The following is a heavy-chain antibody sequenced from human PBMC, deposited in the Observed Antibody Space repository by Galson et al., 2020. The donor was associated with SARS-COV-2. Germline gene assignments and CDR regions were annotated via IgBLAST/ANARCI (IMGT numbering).Heavy chain of an antibody. D-gene: IGHD2-8*01. Sequence: SQTLSLTCEVYGGSLSANYWSWIRQPPGKRLEWIGEINYRGSTTYNPSLKSRLTTSVDTSKNLLSLKLTSVTAADTAVYYCARGRRAVWGSYHYGLDVWGQGTTVTVSS. CDR1: GGSLSANY. J-gene: IGHJ6*02. CDR2: INYRGST. V-gene: IGHV4-34*01. CDR3: ARGRRAVWGSYHYGLDV.